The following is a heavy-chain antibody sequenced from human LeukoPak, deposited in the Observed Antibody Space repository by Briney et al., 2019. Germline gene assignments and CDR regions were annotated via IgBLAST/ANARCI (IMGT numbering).Heavy chain of an antibody. CDR2: INPNSGGT. Sequence: ASVKVSCKASGYTFTGYYMHWVRQAPGQGLEWMGRINPNSGGTNYAQKFQGRVTMTRDTSISTAYMELSRLRSDDTAVYYCARTLGYTQQTYYDYWGQGTLVTVSS. CDR1: GYTFTGYY. J-gene: IGHJ4*02. D-gene: IGHD1-1*01. CDR3: ARTLGYTQQTYYDY. V-gene: IGHV1-2*06.